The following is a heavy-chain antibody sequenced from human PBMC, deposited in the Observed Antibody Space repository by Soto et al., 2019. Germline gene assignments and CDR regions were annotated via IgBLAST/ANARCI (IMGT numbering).Heavy chain of an antibody. D-gene: IGHD3-10*01. Sequence: GGSLRLSCAASGFTFDDYTMHWVRQAPGKGLEWVSLISWDGGSTYYADSVKGRFTISRDNSKNSLYLQMNSLRTEDTALYYCAKGGAMGRYDAFDIWGQGTMVTVSS. J-gene: IGHJ3*02. CDR3: AKGGAMGRYDAFDI. CDR1: GFTFDDYT. V-gene: IGHV3-43*01. CDR2: ISWDGGST.